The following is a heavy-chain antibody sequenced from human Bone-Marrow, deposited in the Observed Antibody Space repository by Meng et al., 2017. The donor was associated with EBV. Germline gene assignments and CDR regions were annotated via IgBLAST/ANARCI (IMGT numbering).Heavy chain of an antibody. CDR3: SRDLAGSDDY. V-gene: IGHV3-74*01. Sequence: EGHLWESWVALVRPGGSRVTSCEAFEFTFSSYWMHWFRQAPGEGLVWVSRINEDGATTNYADSVKGRFTISRDNARNTLYLQMNSLRAEDTAVYYCSRDLAGSDDYWGQGTLVTVSS. CDR2: INEDGATT. D-gene: IGHD1-14*01. CDR1: EFTFSSYW. J-gene: IGHJ4*02.